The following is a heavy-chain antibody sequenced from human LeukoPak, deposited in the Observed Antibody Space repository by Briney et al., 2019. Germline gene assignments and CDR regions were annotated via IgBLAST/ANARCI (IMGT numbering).Heavy chain of an antibody. CDR3: ARGEHSSFDY. J-gene: IGHJ4*02. D-gene: IGHD1-26*01. CDR1: GGSICSYY. CDR2: IYYSGST. Sequence: TSETLSLTCTVSGGSICSYYWSWIRQPPGKGLEWIGYIYYSGSTNYNPSLKSRVTISVDTSKNQFSLKLSSVTAADTAVYYCARGEHSSFDYWGQGTLVTVSS. V-gene: IGHV4-59*01.